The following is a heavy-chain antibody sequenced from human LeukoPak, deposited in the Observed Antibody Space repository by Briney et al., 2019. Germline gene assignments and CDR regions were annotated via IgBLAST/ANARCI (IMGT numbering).Heavy chain of an antibody. V-gene: IGHV4-34*01. D-gene: IGHD6-19*01. CDR2: INHSGST. Sequence: SETLSLTCAVYGGSFSGYYWSWIRQPPGKGLDWIGEINHSGSTNYNPSLKSRVTISVDTSKNQFSLKLSSVTAADTAVYYCARGISMAVAGTAREESYYYYYMDVWGKGTTVTVSS. CDR3: ARGISMAVAGTAREESYYYYYMDV. J-gene: IGHJ6*03. CDR1: GGSFSGYY.